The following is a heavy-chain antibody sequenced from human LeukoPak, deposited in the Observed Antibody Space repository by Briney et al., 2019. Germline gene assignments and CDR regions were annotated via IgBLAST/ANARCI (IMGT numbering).Heavy chain of an antibody. CDR3: ARGGHQLLSFDY. CDR2: MNPNSGNT. D-gene: IGHD2-2*01. Sequence: GASVKVTCKASGYTFTSYDINWVRQATGQGLEWMGWMNPNSGNTGYAQKFQGRVTITRNTSISTAYMELSSLRSEDTAVYYCARGGHQLLSFDYWGQGTLVTVSS. CDR1: GYTFTSYD. J-gene: IGHJ4*02. V-gene: IGHV1-8*03.